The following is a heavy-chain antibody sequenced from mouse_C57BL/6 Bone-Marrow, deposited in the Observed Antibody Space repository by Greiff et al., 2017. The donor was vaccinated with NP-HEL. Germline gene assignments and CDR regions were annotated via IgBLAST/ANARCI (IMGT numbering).Heavy chain of an antibody. CDR2: IYPGDGDT. CDR3: ARGYYVAY. J-gene: IGHJ3*01. Sequence: VKLMESGPELVKPGASVKISCKASGYAFSSSWMNWVKQRPGKGLEWIGRIYPGDGDTNYNGKFKGKATLTADKSSSTAYMQLSSLTSEDSAVYFCARGYYVAYWGQGTLVTVSA. D-gene: IGHD2-3*01. V-gene: IGHV1-82*01. CDR1: GYAFSSSW.